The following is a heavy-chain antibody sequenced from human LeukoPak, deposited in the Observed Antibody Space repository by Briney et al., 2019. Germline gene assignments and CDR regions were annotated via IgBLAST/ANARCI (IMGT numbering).Heavy chain of an antibody. D-gene: IGHD6-19*01. Sequence: GGSLRLSCTASGFTFGDYAMSWVRRAPGKGLEWVALISYDGSNEYYADSVKGRFTISRDNSKNTLYLQMNSLRAEDTAVYYCAKDLLDSSGWSGGIDYWGQGTLVTVSS. V-gene: IGHV3-30*04. CDR3: AKDLLDSSGWSGGIDY. CDR1: GFTFGDYA. CDR2: ISYDGSNE. J-gene: IGHJ4*02.